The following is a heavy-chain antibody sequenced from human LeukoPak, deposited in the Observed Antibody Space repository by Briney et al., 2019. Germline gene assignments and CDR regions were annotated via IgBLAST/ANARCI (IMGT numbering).Heavy chain of an antibody. Sequence: ASVRVSCKASGYTFTSYDINWVRQATGQGLEWMGWMNPNSGNTGYAQKFQGRVTITRNTSISTAYMELSSLRSEDTAVYYCTTQGGDWDYWGQGTLVTVSS. J-gene: IGHJ4*02. CDR1: GYTFTSYD. D-gene: IGHD3-16*01. CDR2: MNPNSGNT. V-gene: IGHV1-8*03. CDR3: TTQGGDWDY.